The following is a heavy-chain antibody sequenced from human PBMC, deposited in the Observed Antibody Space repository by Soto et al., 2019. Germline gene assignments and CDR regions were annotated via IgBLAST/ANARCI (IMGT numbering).Heavy chain of an antibody. J-gene: IGHJ6*02. V-gene: IGHV5-51*01. CDR2: IYPDDSDT. CDR3: VREPMDV. Sequence: PGESLKSSCKGSGYSFTDDWIGWVRQMPGRGLEWMGIIYPDDSDTRYNPSVQGQVTISADKSISTAYLQWSSLKASDTAMYYCVREPMDVWGQGTTVTVSS. D-gene: IGHD1-1*01. CDR1: GYSFTDDW.